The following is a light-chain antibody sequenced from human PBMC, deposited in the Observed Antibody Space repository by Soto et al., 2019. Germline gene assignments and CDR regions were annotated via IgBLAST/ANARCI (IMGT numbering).Light chain of an antibody. Sequence: IVMTQSPDALAVSLGERATINCESSQSVLYSSNNKNYFAWYQQKPGQPPKLLIYGASNRATGIPDRLSGSGSGTDFTLTISRPEPEDFAVYYCQQYGSSGTFGQGTKVDIK. CDR2: GAS. J-gene: IGKJ1*01. CDR1: QSVLYSSNNKNY. V-gene: IGKV4-1*01. CDR3: QQYGSSGT.